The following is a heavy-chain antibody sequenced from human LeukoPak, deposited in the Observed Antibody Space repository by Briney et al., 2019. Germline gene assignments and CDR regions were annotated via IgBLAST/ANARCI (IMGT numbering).Heavy chain of an antibody. Sequence: PGGSLRLSCAASGFTFSSYWMSWVRQAPGKGLEWVANIRQDGSDKYYVDSVKGRFTISRDNAQNSVYLQMASLRAEDTAVYYCARIIGSYDYWGQGTLVTVSS. CDR1: GFTFSSYW. V-gene: IGHV3-7*03. CDR2: IRQDGSDK. CDR3: ARIIGSYDY. J-gene: IGHJ4*02. D-gene: IGHD1-26*01.